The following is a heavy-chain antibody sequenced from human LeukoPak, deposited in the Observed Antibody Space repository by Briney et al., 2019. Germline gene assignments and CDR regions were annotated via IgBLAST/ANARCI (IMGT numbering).Heavy chain of an antibody. CDR3: AREALPGTNCFDP. V-gene: IGHV4-39*07. J-gene: IGHJ5*02. CDR1: GGSISSSSYY. Sequence: SETLSLTCTVSGGSISSSSYYWGWIRQPPGKGLEWIGSIYTSGSTNYNPSLKSRVTISVDTSRNQFSLKLSSVTAADTAVYYCAREALPGTNCFDPWGQGTLVTVSS. D-gene: IGHD3-10*01. CDR2: IYTSGST.